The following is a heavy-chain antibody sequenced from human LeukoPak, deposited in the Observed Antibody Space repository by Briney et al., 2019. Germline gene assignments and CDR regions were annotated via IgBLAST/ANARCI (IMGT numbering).Heavy chain of an antibody. J-gene: IGHJ4*02. D-gene: IGHD6-19*01. CDR3: TKLKGWYGDGYFDY. CDR2: IYSGGTT. Sequence: PGGSLRLSCAASGFSVSSKYMSWVRQPAGKGLEWVSVIYSGGTTFYADSVKGRFTISRDNSKNTLHLQMNSLRPDDTAVYYCTKLKGWYGDGYFDYWGPGTLVTVSS. V-gene: IGHV3-53*01. CDR1: GFSVSSKY.